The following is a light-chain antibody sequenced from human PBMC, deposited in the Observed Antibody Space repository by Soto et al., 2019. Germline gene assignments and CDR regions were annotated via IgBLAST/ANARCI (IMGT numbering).Light chain of an antibody. Sequence: QSVLTQPPSVSGAPGQRVTISCTGSSSNIGAGYDVHWYQQLPGTAPKLLIYGNSNRPSGVPDRFSGSKSGTSASLAITGLQAEDEADYYCQSYDSSLSAPHEVFGGGTQLTVL. J-gene: IGLJ2*01. V-gene: IGLV1-40*01. CDR3: QSYDSSLSAPHEV. CDR1: SSNIGAGYD. CDR2: GNS.